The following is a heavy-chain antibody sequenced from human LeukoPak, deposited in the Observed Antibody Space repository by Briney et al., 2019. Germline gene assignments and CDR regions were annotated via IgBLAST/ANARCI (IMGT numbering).Heavy chain of an antibody. CDR2: INHSGST. D-gene: IGHD6-19*01. V-gene: IGHV4-34*01. Sequence: PSETLSLTCAVYGGSFSGYYWSWIRQPPGKGLEWIGEINHSGSTNYNPSLKSRVTISVDTSKNQFSLKLSSVTAADTAVYYCARGYSSGWYGGNFWFDPWGQGTLVTVSS. J-gene: IGHJ5*02. CDR3: ARGYSSGWYGGNFWFDP. CDR1: GGSFSGYY.